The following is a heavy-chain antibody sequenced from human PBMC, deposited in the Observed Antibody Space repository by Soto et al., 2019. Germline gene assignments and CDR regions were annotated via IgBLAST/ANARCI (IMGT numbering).Heavy chain of an antibody. CDR1: GYTFTSYY. CDR2: INPSGGST. CDR3: ARDPHATYYGSGSYQPARY. D-gene: IGHD3-10*01. Sequence: QVQLVQSGAEVKKPGASVKVSYKASGYTFTSYYMHWVRQAPGQGLEWMGIINPSGGSTSYAQKFQGRVTMTRDTSTSTVYMELSSLRSEDTAVYYCARDPHATYYGSGSYQPARYWGQGTLVTVSS. V-gene: IGHV1-46*01. J-gene: IGHJ4*02.